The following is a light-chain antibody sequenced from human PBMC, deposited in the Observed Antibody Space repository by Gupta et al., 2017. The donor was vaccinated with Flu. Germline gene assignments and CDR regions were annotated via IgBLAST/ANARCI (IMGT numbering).Light chain of an antibody. Sequence: DIQMTQSPSTLSASVGDRVTITCRASQSVSNWLAWYQHKPGKAPKILIQTASNLESGVPSRFSGSGSGTEFTLTISSLQPHDFATYYCQHDSSSSLAFGGGTEVDIK. J-gene: IGKJ4*01. CDR2: TAS. CDR1: QSVSNW. V-gene: IGKV1-5*03. CDR3: QHDSSSSLA.